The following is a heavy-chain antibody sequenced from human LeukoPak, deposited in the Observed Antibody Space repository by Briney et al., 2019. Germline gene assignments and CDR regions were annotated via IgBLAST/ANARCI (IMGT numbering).Heavy chain of an antibody. V-gene: IGHV4-59*01. CDR1: GGSISSYY. J-gene: IGHJ4*02. Sequence: TSETLSLTCTVSGGSISSYYWNWIRQPPGKGLEWIGYIYYSGTTNHNPSLKSRVTISVDTSKNQFSLKLSSVTAADTAVYYCAREGGPYRPFDYSGQGILVTVSS. CDR3: AREGGPYRPFDY. CDR2: IYYSGTT.